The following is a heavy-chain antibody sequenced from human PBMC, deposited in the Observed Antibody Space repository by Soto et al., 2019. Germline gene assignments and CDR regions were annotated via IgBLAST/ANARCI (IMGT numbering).Heavy chain of an antibody. D-gene: IGHD4-17*01. Sequence: SSETLSLTCTVSGGSISSYYWSWIRQPPGKGLEWIGFIYYSGSTNYNPSLKSRVTISVDTSKNQFSLKLSSVTAADTAVYYCARVWTEGTTLYGMDVWGQGTTVTVSS. CDR2: IYYSGST. CDR3: ARVWTEGTTLYGMDV. J-gene: IGHJ6*02. V-gene: IGHV4-59*01. CDR1: GGSISSYY.